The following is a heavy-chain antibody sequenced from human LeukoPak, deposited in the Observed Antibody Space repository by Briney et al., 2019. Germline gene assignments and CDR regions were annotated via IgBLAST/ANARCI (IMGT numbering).Heavy chain of an antibody. Sequence: SETLSLTCTVSGGSISSYYWSWIRQPPGKGLEWIGYIYYSGSTNYNPSLKSRVTISVDTSKNQFSLKLSSVTAADTAVYYCARTHCSGGSCYSFDYWGQGTLATVSS. CDR1: GGSISSYY. V-gene: IGHV4-59*01. CDR2: IYYSGST. J-gene: IGHJ4*02. CDR3: ARTHCSGGSCYSFDY. D-gene: IGHD2-15*01.